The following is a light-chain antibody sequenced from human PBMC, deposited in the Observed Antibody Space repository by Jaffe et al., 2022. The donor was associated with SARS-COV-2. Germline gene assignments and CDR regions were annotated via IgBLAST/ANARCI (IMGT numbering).Light chain of an antibody. CDR1: QSISSY. CDR3: QQTYDLPWT. V-gene: IGKV1-39*01. CDR2: AAS. J-gene: IGKJ1*01. Sequence: DIQMTQSPSSLSTSVGGRVTITCRTSQSISSYLNWYQQKPGKAPELLIYAASTLQSGVPSRFSGSGSGTDFTLTISSLQPEDFGTYYCQQTYDLPWTFGQGTKVEIK.